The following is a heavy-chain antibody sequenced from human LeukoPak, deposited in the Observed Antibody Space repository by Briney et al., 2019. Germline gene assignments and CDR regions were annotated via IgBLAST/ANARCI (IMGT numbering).Heavy chain of an antibody. Sequence: SETLSLTCAVYGGSFSGYYWSWIRQPPGKGLEWIVEINHSGSTNYNPSLKRRVTISVDTSKNQFSLKLSSVTAADTAVYYCARGPVPAAFNWFDPWGQGTLVTLSS. V-gene: IGHV4-34*01. CDR2: INHSGST. CDR1: GGSFSGYY. D-gene: IGHD2-2*01. J-gene: IGHJ5*02. CDR3: ARGPVPAAFNWFDP.